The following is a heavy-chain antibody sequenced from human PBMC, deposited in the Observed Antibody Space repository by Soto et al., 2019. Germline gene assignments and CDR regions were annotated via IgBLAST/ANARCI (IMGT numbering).Heavy chain of an antibody. V-gene: IGHV4-39*01. CDR1: GGSISSSSYY. J-gene: IGHJ4*02. Sequence: SETLSLTCTVSGGSISSSSYYWGWIRQPPGKGLEWIGSIYYSGSTYYNPSLKSRVTISVDTSKNQFSLKLSSVTAADTAVYFCARALGYCSSTSCYEIDYWGQGTLVTVSS. D-gene: IGHD2-2*01. CDR2: IYYSGST. CDR3: ARALGYCSSTSCYEIDY.